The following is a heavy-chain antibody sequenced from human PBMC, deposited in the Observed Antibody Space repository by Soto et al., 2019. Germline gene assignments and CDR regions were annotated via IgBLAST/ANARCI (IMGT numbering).Heavy chain of an antibody. J-gene: IGHJ5*02. CDR2: ISSSSSYI. CDR1: GFTFSSYI. D-gene: IGHD6-13*01. CDR3: AREVDSSSWTRNWFDP. V-gene: IGHV3-21*01. Sequence: EVQLVESGGGLVKPGGSLRLSCAASGFTFSSYIMNWVRQAPGKGLEWVSSISSSSSYIYYADSVKGRFTISRDNAKNSLYLQMNSLRAEDTAVYYCAREVDSSSWTRNWFDPWGQGTLVTVFS.